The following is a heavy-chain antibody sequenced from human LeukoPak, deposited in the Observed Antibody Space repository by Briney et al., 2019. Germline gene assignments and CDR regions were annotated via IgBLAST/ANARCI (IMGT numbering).Heavy chain of an antibody. Sequence: SVKVSCKASGGTFSSYAISWVRQAPGQGLEWMGRIIPILGIANYAQKFQGRVTITADKSTSTAYMELSSLRSEDTAVYYCARFLTGAGTTSWFDPWGQGNLVTVSS. CDR1: GGTFSSYA. CDR3: ARFLTGAGTTSWFDP. V-gene: IGHV1-69*04. J-gene: IGHJ5*02. D-gene: IGHD1-1*01. CDR2: IIPILGIA.